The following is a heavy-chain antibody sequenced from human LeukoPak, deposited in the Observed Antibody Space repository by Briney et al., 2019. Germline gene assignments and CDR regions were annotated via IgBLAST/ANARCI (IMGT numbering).Heavy chain of an antibody. J-gene: IGHJ4*02. CDR3: AREADTAMVKGTYYFDY. CDR2: IKQDGSEK. Sequence: GGSLRLSCAASGFTFSSYWMSWVRQAQGKGLEWVANIKQDGSEKYYVDSVKGRFTISRDNAKNSLYLQMNRLRAEDTAVYYCAREADTAMVKGTYYFDYWGQGTLVTVSS. D-gene: IGHD5-18*01. CDR1: GFTFSSYW. V-gene: IGHV3-7*03.